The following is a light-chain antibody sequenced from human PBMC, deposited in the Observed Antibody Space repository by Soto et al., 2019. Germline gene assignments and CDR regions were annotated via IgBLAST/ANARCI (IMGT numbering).Light chain of an antibody. CDR3: QHYGSSWT. J-gene: IGKJ1*01. V-gene: IGKV3-20*01. CDR2: GAS. Sequence: EIVLTQSPGTLSLSPGERATLSCRASQTVSSNYLAWFQQKGGQAPRLLIFGASSRAAGIPDRFSGSVSGTDFILTISRLEREDFAVYYCQHYGSSWTFGQGTKVEI. CDR1: QTVSSNY.